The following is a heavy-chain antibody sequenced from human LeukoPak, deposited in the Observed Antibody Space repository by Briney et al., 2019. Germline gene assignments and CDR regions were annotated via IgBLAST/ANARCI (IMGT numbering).Heavy chain of an antibody. CDR3: ARGRVGVPPPRQTLRPRPYYLDY. D-gene: IGHD3-10*01. J-gene: IGHJ4*02. CDR2: INHSGST. V-gene: IGHV4-34*01. CDR1: GGSFSGYY. Sequence: SETLSLTCAVYGGSFSGYYWSWIRQPPGKGLEWIGEINHSGSTNYNPSLKSRVTISVDTSKNQFSLKLSSVTAADTAVYYCARGRVGVPPPRQTLRPRPYYLDYWGQGTLVTVSS.